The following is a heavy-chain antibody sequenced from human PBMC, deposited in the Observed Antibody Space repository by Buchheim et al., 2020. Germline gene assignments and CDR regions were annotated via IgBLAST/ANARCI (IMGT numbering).Heavy chain of an antibody. Sequence: QVQLVQSGAEVKKPGSSVKVSCKASGYTFNSYYMHWVRPAPGQGLEWMGIINPSGGRPSYDQKFQGRVTMTRDTSTSTVYMELSSLRYEDTAVYYCARDSYYYDSSGHNSGYFDYWGQGTL. CDR2: INPSGGRP. CDR1: GYTFNSYY. V-gene: IGHV1-46*02. D-gene: IGHD3-22*01. CDR3: ARDSYYYDSSGHNSGYFDY. J-gene: IGHJ4*02.